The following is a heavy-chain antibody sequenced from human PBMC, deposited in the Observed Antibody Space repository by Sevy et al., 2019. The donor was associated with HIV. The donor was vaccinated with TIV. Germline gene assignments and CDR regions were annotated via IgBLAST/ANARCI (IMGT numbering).Heavy chain of an antibody. J-gene: IGHJ4*02. Sequence: GGSLRLSCAASGFTFSSYSMNWVRQAPGKGLEWVSSISSSSSYINYADSMKGRFIISRDNSKNTLYLQMNSLRAEDTAVYYCAKSKLIAVAFDYWGQGTLVTVSS. CDR2: ISSSSSYI. CDR3: AKSKLIAVAFDY. V-gene: IGHV3-21*04. D-gene: IGHD6-19*01. CDR1: GFTFSSYS.